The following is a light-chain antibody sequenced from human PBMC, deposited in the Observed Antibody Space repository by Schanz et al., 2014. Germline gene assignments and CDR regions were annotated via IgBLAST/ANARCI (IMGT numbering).Light chain of an antibody. CDR3: QQYNNYWG. CDR2: GAS. CDR1: QSVSSN. V-gene: IGKV3-15*01. Sequence: EIVMTQSPGTLSVSPGERATLSCRASQSVSSNLAWYQQKPGQAPRLLIYGASTRATGIPAKFSGSGSGTEFTLTISSLQSEDFATYYCQQYNNYWGFGQGTKVEIK. J-gene: IGKJ1*01.